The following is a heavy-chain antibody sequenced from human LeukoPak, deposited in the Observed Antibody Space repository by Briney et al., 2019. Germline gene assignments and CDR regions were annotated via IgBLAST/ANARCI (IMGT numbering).Heavy chain of an antibody. D-gene: IGHD2-2*01. J-gene: IGHJ4*02. CDR2: ISWDGGST. Sequence: GGSLRLSCAASGFTFDDYTMHWVRQAPGKGLEWVSLISWDGGSTYYADSVKGRFTISRDNSKNSLYLQMNSLRTEDTAVYYCARDPDQYCSSTSCSYYFDYWGQGTLVTVSS. V-gene: IGHV3-43*01. CDR1: GFTFDDYT. CDR3: ARDPDQYCSSTSCSYYFDY.